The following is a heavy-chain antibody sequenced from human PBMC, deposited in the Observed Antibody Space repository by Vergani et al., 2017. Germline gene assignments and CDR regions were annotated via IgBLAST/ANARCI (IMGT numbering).Heavy chain of an antibody. CDR3: ARDTGIAVAGELGY. J-gene: IGHJ4*02. CDR2: ISAYNGNT. V-gene: IGHV1-18*04. CDR1: GYTFSSYG. Sequence: QVQLVQSGAEVKKPGASVKVSCKASGYTFSSYGISWVRQAPGQGLEWMGWISAYNGNTNYAQKVQGRVTMTTDTSTSTAYMELRSRRSDDTAVYYCARDTGIAVAGELGYWGQGTLVTVSS. D-gene: IGHD6-19*01.